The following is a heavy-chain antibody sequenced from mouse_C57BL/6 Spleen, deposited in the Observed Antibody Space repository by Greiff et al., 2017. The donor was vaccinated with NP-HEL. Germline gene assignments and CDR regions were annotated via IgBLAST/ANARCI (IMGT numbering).Heavy chain of an antibody. CDR2: INPGSGGT. V-gene: IGHV1-54*01. D-gene: IGHD4-1*01. Sequence: QVQLQQSGAELVRPGTSVKVSCKASGYAFTNYLIEWVKQRPGQGLEWIGVINPGSGGTNYNEKFKGKATLTADKSPSTAYMQLSSLTSEDSAVYFCARSEELGRDYFDYWGQGTTLTVSS. CDR3: ARSEELGRDYFDY. CDR1: GYAFTNYL. J-gene: IGHJ2*01.